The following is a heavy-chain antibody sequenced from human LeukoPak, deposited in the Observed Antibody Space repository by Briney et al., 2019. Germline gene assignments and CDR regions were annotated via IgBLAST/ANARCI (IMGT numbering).Heavy chain of an antibody. V-gene: IGHV4-34*01. CDR3: ARGDWGSPDYYYMDV. D-gene: IGHD7-27*01. CDR2: INHSGST. J-gene: IGHJ6*03. CDR1: GGSFSGYY. Sequence: SETLSLTCAVYGGSFSGYYWSWIRQPPGKGLEWIGAINHSGSTNYNPSLKSRVTISLDTSKNLFSLKLSSVTAADTAVYYCARGDWGSPDYYYMDVWGKGTTVTISS.